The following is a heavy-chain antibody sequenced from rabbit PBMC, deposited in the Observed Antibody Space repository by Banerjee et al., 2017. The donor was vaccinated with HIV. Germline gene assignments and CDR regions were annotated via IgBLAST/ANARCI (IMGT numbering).Heavy chain of an antibody. J-gene: IGHJ4*01. V-gene: IGHV1S45*01. CDR3: ARGGADGYVYDL. Sequence: QQQLEESGGGLVKPGGTLTLTCTASGFPFSSSYWICWVRQAPGKGLEWIGCIYAGSGSAYYASLAKGRFTISKTSATTVTLQMTSLTAADTATYSCARGGADGYVYDLWGPGTLVTVS. D-gene: IGHD6-1*01. CDR1: GFPFSSSYW. CDR2: IYAGSGSA.